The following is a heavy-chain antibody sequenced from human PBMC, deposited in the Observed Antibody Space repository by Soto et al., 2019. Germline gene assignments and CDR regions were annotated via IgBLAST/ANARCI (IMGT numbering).Heavy chain of an antibody. V-gene: IGHV1-69*13. CDR1: GDTLSHYG. J-gene: IGHJ4*02. CDR2: TTAILGTR. CDR3: AAGDSSDTGDH. Sequence: ASVKVSCKASGDTLSHYGVSWVRQVPGKGLEWMGGTTAILGTRDYAQKFQGRMTITSDESTTTSYMELNSLTSDDTAVYYCAAGDSSDTGDHWGEGTLVTVSS. D-gene: IGHD5-18*01.